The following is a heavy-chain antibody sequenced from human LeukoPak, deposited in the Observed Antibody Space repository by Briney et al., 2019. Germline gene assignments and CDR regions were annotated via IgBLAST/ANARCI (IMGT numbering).Heavy chain of an antibody. D-gene: IGHD5-12*01. CDR1: GGSFSGYY. CDR2: INHSGST. Sequence: PSETLSLTCAVYGGSFSGYYWSWIRQPPGKGLEWIGEINHSGSTNYNPSLKSRVTISVDTSKNQFSLKLSSVTAADTAVYYCASCRFGYSDYKCYYFDYWGQGILVTVSS. V-gene: IGHV4-34*01. J-gene: IGHJ4*02. CDR3: ASCRFGYSDYKCYYFDY.